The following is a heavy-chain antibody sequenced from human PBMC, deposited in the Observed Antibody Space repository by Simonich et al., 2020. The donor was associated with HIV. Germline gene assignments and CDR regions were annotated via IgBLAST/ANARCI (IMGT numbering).Heavy chain of an antibody. J-gene: IGHJ4*02. CDR1: GYSFTDYY. V-gene: IGHV1-69-2*01. CDR2: VDPEGGEK. Sequence: EVQVVQSGAEVKKPGATVKISCKVSGYSFTDYYMHWVQQAPGRGLEWMGLVDPEGGEKIRAEKFQGRVTITADTSTDTAYMELGSLRSEDTAVYYCATNPYYFGSGSETYYFDYWGQGTLVTVSS. D-gene: IGHD3-10*01. CDR3: ATNPYYFGSGSETYYFDY.